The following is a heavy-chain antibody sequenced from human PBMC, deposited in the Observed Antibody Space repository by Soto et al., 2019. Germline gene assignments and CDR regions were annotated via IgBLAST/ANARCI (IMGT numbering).Heavy chain of an antibody. CDR1: GDSVSSGASH. V-gene: IGHV4-61*08. CDR3: ARLVRSNSQIGV. CDR2: IHHNATA. J-gene: IGHJ3*01. D-gene: IGHD6-6*01. Sequence: QVQLQESGPGLLKPSETLSLTCTLSGDSVSSGASHWTWIRQSPGKGLEWIGYIHHNATADCNPSLQRRVSISVDNSNNQFSLKRKSATTADTAVYYWARLVRSNSQIGVWGQGTKVTGSS.